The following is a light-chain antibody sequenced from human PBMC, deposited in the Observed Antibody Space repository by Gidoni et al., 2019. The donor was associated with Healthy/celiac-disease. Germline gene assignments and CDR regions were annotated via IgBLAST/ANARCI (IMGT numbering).Light chain of an antibody. V-gene: IGLV1-51*01. Sequence: QSVLTQPPSVSAAPGQKVNISCSGSSSNIGNNYVSRYQQLPGTAPKLLIYVNNKRPSGIPDRFSVSKSGTSATLCITGLQTGDEADYYCGTCDSSLSAGVFGGGTKLTV. CDR2: VNN. CDR1: SSNIGNNY. J-gene: IGLJ2*01. CDR3: GTCDSSLSAGV.